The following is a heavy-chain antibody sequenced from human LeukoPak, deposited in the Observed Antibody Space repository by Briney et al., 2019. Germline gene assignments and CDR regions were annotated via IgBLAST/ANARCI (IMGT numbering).Heavy chain of an antibody. V-gene: IGHV4-4*07. J-gene: IGHJ4*02. CDR2: LHVSGNT. CDR3: ARDPLRSSFDS. Sequence: SETLSLTCAVSGGSIENNHWAWIRLPAGKGLAWIGRLHVSGNTNFNPSLKSRVTISVDTSKNQFSLKMTSMTAADTAVYFCARDPLRSSFDSWGQGILVTVAP. D-gene: IGHD1-26*01. CDR1: GGSIENNH.